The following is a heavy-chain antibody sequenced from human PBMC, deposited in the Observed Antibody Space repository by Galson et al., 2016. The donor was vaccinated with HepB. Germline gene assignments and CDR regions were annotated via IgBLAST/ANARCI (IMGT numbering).Heavy chain of an antibody. CDR2: IYPGDSDT. Sequence: QSGAEVTKPGESLKISCQGSGSNFINYWIGWVRQRPGEGLEWMGIIYPGDSDTRYSPSFKGQVTLSLDKSISTAYLQWSNLKASDTAMYYCVRRHRDFDFWSAAGYWGQGTLVTVSS. CDR3: VRRHRDFDFWSAAGY. D-gene: IGHD3-3*01. CDR1: GSNFINYW. J-gene: IGHJ4*02. V-gene: IGHV5-51*01.